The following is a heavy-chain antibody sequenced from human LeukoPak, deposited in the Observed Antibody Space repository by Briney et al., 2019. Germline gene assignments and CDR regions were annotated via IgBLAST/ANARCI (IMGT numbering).Heavy chain of an antibody. D-gene: IGHD2-15*01. J-gene: IGHJ4*02. Sequence: GGSLRLSCVASGFTFSKHWMSWVRQAPGKGLEWVANIKQNGSEKYYVDSVKGRFTISRDNAKNSLYVQMNSPRAEDTAVYYCARAGRYCSGDSCYPAVFVYWGQGTLVTVSS. V-gene: IGHV3-7*01. CDR2: IKQNGSEK. CDR3: ARAGRYCSGDSCYPAVFVY. CDR1: GFTFSKHW.